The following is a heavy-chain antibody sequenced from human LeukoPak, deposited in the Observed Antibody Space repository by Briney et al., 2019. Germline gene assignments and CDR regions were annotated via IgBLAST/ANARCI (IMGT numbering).Heavy chain of an antibody. V-gene: IGHV4-39*01. Sequence: PSETLSLTCSVSGGSIISSNYYWGWIRQPPGKGLECIGSIYKRGSGSSYYNPSLKSRVTISRDTSTKQFFLRLSSVTAADTAVYYCASTLRYLPYRRFDYWGQGTLVTVPS. D-gene: IGHD3-9*01. CDR3: ASTLRYLPYRRFDY. J-gene: IGHJ4*02. CDR2: IYKRGSGSS. CDR1: GGSIISSNYY.